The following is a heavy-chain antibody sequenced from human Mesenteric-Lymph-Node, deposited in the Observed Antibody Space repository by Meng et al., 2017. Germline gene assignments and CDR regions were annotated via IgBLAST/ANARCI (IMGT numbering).Heavy chain of an antibody. V-gene: IGHV1-3*01. CDR3: VRGTDSTSWIFDY. CDR1: GYTFTGYA. D-gene: IGHD6-13*01. CDR2: INAGNDNV. Sequence: QGQLVQSGAEVKKPGASVKVSCKASGYTFTGYALNWVRQAPGQRLEWMGWINAGNDNVRYSQKFQDRVTITRDTSASTAYMELSSLRSEDTAVYYCVRGTDSTSWIFDYWGQGTLVTVSS. J-gene: IGHJ4*02.